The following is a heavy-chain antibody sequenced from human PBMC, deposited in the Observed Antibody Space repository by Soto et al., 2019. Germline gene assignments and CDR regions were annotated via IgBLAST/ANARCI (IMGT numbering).Heavy chain of an antibody. Sequence: SETLSLTCTVSGGSISSYYWSWIRQPPGKGLEWIGYIYYSGSTNYNPSLKSRVTISVDTSKNQFSLKLSPVTAADTAVYYCARGVDTAMAYYFDYWGQGTLVTVSS. V-gene: IGHV4-59*01. D-gene: IGHD5-18*01. CDR2: IYYSGST. CDR3: ARGVDTAMAYYFDY. CDR1: GGSISSYY. J-gene: IGHJ4*02.